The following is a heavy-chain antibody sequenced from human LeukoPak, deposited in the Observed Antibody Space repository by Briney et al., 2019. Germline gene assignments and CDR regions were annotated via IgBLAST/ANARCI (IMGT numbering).Heavy chain of an antibody. CDR3: NTLDVWLFYTLIDY. CDR2: IKSKTDGGTT. V-gene: IGHV3-15*01. D-gene: IGHD3-3*01. J-gene: IGHJ4*02. Sequence: GGSLRLSCAASGFTFSNAWMSWVRQAPGKGLEWVGRIKSKTDGGTTDYAAPVKGRFTISRDDSKNTLYLQMNSLKTEDTAVYYCNTLDVWLFYTLIDYWGQGTLVTVSS. CDR1: GFTFSNAW.